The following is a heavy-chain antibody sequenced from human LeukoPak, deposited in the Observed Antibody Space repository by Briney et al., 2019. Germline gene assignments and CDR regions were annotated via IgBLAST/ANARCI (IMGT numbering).Heavy chain of an antibody. CDR3: ARISRDGYNAYYYYYMDV. CDR1: GYSFTSYW. J-gene: IGHJ6*03. Sequence: GESLKISCKGSGYSFTSYWIGWARQMPGKGLEWMGIIYPGDSDTRYSPSFQGQVTISADKSISTAYLQWSSLKASDTAMYYCARISRDGYNAYYYYYMDVWGKGTTVTVSS. D-gene: IGHD5-24*01. V-gene: IGHV5-51*01. CDR2: IYPGDSDT.